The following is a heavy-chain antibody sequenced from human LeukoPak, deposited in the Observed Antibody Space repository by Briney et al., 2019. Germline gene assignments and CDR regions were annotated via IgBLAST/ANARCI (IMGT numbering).Heavy chain of an antibody. CDR1: GGSFSGYY. V-gene: IGHV4-34*01. CDR2: INHSGST. D-gene: IGHD2-15*01. CDR3: ARGPHRRGPLDY. J-gene: IGHJ4*02. Sequence: SETLSLTCAVYGGSFSGYYWSWVRQPPGKGLEWGGEINHSGSTNYNPSLKSRVTISVDTSKNQFSLKLSSVPAADTAVYYCARGPHRRGPLDYWGEGTLVTVSS.